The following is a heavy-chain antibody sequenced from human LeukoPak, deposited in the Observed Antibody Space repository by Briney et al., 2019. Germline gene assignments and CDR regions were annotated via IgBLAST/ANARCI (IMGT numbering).Heavy chain of an antibody. J-gene: IGHJ5*02. CDR3: VRDYDS. D-gene: IGHD3-16*01. V-gene: IGHV3-48*01. Sequence: GGSLRLSCAASGFTFSSYSMNWVRQAPGKGLERVSYIRSSSSTTYYADSVKGRFTISRDDAKNSLYLQMNDLRAEDTAVYYCVRDYDSWGQGTLVSVSS. CDR2: IRSSSSTT. CDR1: GFTFSSYS.